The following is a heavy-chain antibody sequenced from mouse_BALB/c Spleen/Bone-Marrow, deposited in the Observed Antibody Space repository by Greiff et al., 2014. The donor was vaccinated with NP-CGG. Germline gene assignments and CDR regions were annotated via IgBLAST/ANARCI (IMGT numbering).Heavy chain of an antibody. CDR1: GFSLTDSG. V-gene: IGHV2-6-5*01. CDR2: ICAGGST. CDR3: AKHSLTYYAMDY. Sequence: QVQLKESGPGLVSPSPSLSITCTVSGFSLTDSGVRWIRQPPGKDLEWLGVICAGGSTYYNSALKHRRSISKDNSKSQVFLKSNSLQTEYTAMYYCAKHSLTYYAMDYWGQGTSVTVSS. D-gene: IGHD6-2*01. J-gene: IGHJ4*01.